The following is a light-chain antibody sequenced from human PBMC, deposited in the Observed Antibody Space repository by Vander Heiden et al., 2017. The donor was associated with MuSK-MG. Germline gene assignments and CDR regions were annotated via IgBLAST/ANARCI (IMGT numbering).Light chain of an antibody. CDR3: QNYNSGPLT. J-gene: IGKJ4*01. V-gene: IGKV1-27*01. CDR2: AAS. CDR1: RDISNY. Sequence: DIHITQSPSSLSASVGDGVTITCRASRDISNYLAWYQQKPGKGPKLLIYAASTLQSGVPSRFGGSGSETDFTLTITSLQPEDVATYYCQNYNSGPLTFGGGTKVEI.